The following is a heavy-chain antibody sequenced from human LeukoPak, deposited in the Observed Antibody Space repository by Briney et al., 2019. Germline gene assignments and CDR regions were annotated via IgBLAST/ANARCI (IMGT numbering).Heavy chain of an antibody. D-gene: IGHD3-3*01. CDR2: IKQDGSEK. Sequence: GGSLRLSCAASGSTFSNYWMTWVRQAPGKGLEWVADIKQDGSEKLYVKSVRGRFTISRDNAKMSLFLQMNSLRAEDTAVYYCARDNGVVHGVYYMDVWGKGTTVTVS. CDR1: GSTFSNYW. V-gene: IGHV3-7*01. CDR3: ARDNGVVHGVYYMDV. J-gene: IGHJ6*03.